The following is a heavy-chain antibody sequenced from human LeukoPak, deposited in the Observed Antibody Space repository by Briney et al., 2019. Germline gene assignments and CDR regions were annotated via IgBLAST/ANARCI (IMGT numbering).Heavy chain of an antibody. CDR2: ISGSGGST. J-gene: IGHJ4*02. V-gene: IGHV3-23*01. D-gene: IGHD2-21*01. Sequence: AGGSLRLSCAASGFTFSSYAVSWVRQAPGKGLEWVSAISGSGGSTYYADSVKGRFTISRDNSKNTLYLQMNSLRAEDTAVYYCATLRGTYCGGDCYSFDYWGQGTLVTVSS. CDR1: GFTFSSYA. CDR3: ATLRGTYCGGDCYSFDY.